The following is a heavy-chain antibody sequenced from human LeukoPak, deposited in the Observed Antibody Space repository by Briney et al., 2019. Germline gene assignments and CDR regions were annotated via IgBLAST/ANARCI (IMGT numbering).Heavy chain of an antibody. CDR3: AKDGSGYWYYFGY. D-gene: IGHD3-22*01. Sequence: GGSLRLSCAASGFTFDDYAMHWVRQAPGKGLEWVSGISWNSGSIGYADSVKGRFTISRDNAKNSLYLQMNSLRAEDTALYYCAKDGSGYWYYFGYWGQGTLVTVSS. V-gene: IGHV3-9*01. CDR2: ISWNSGSI. J-gene: IGHJ4*02. CDR1: GFTFDDYA.